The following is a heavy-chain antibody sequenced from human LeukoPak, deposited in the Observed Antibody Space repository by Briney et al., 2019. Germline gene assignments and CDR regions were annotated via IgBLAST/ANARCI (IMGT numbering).Heavy chain of an antibody. V-gene: IGHV3-23*01. J-gene: IGHJ5*02. D-gene: IGHD6-13*01. CDR2: ISGSGGST. CDR3: AKKAEPYSSKGVQFDP. CDR1: GFTFSSYA. Sequence: GGSLRLSCAASGFTFSSYAMSWVRQAPGKGLEWVSAISGSGGSTYYADSVEGRFTISRDNSKNTLYLQMNSLRAEDTAVYYCAKKAEPYSSKGVQFDPWGQGTLVTVSS.